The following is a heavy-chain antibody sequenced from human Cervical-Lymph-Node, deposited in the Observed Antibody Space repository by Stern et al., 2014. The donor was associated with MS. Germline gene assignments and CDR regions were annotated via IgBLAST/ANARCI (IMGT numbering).Heavy chain of an antibody. CDR2: INPSGGSK. Sequence: MQLVESGAEVKKPGASVKVSCKASGYTFTSYYMHWVRQAPGQGLEWMGIINPSGGSKRYAQKFQGRVTMTRDTSTSTVYMELSGLRSEDTAVYYCAREVAGHRLGMMDVWGQGTTVTVSS. CDR1: GYTFTSYY. CDR3: AREVAGHRLGMMDV. J-gene: IGHJ6*02. V-gene: IGHV1-46*01. D-gene: IGHD6-19*01.